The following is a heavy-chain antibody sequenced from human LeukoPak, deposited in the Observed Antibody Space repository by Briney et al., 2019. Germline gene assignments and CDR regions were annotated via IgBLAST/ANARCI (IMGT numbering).Heavy chain of an antibody. D-gene: IGHD5-24*01. V-gene: IGHV3-48*03. J-gene: IGHJ4*02. CDR2: ISSSGSTI. Sequence: GGSLRLSCAASGFTFSSYEMNWVRQAPGKGLEWVSYISSSGSTIYYADSVKGRFTISRDNSKNTLYLQMNSLRAEDTAVYYCKQGDGYNAFDYWGQGTLVTVSS. CDR1: GFTFSSYE. CDR3: KQGDGYNAFDY.